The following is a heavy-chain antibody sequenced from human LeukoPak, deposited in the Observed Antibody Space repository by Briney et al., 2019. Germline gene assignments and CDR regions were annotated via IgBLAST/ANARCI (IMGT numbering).Heavy chain of an antibody. Sequence: SETLSLTCSVSGYSISSGYFWGWIRQPPGKGLEWIGSIYHSGNTYYNPSLKSRVTISVDTSKNQFSLKLSSVTAADTAVYYCARMALMITFGGVTISQNYFDYWGQGTLVTVSS. D-gene: IGHD3-16*01. J-gene: IGHJ4*02. CDR2: IYHSGNT. CDR1: GYSISSGYF. V-gene: IGHV4-38-2*02. CDR3: ARMALMITFGGVTISQNYFDY.